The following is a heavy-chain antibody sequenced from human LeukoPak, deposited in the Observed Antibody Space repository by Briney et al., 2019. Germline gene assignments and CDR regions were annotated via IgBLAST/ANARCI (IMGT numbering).Heavy chain of an antibody. V-gene: IGHV3-7*01. J-gene: IGHJ4*02. D-gene: IGHD6-13*01. Sequence: GGSLRLSCVASGFTFVSHWMTWVRQAPGKGLEWVANINQDGSEKYYVDSVKGRFTISRDNAKNSLYLQMNSLRAEDTAVYYCARFIAAPYYFDYWGRGTLVTVSS. CDR3: ARFIAAPYYFDY. CDR1: GFTFVSHW. CDR2: INQDGSEK.